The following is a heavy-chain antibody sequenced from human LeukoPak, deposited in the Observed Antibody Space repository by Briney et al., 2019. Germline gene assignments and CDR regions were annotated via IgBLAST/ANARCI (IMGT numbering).Heavy chain of an antibody. CDR2: INPNSGGT. Sequence: ASVKVSCKASGYTFTSYGISWVRQAPGQGLEWMGWINPNSGGTNYAQKFQGRVTMTRDTSISTAYMELSRLRSDDTAVYYCARDYAILSPYYFDYWGQGTLVTVSS. D-gene: IGHD2-8*01. J-gene: IGHJ4*02. CDR1: GYTFTSYG. V-gene: IGHV1-2*02. CDR3: ARDYAILSPYYFDY.